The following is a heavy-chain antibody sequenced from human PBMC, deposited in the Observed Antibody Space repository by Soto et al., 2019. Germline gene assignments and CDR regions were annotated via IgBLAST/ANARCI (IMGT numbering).Heavy chain of an antibody. Sequence: DVQLVESGGGLVQPGGSLRLSCTASGFTFSKFWMSWVRQAPGKGLEWVANIKHDGSQKYYVDSVKGRFTISRDNAKNSLYLQMNSLRVDDTAVYYCARLLLYSVSDRGCFDPWGQGTLVTVSS. V-gene: IGHV3-7*03. J-gene: IGHJ5*02. CDR3: ARLLLYSVSDRGCFDP. CDR1: GFTFSKFW. D-gene: IGHD2-2*02. CDR2: IKHDGSQK.